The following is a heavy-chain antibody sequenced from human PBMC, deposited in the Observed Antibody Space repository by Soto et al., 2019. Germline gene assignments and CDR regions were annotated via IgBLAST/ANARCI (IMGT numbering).Heavy chain of an antibody. J-gene: IGHJ5*02. CDR2: IYHIGSP. V-gene: IGHV4-31*03. Sequence: PSETLSLTCTVSGRPVSSGGYYWTWIRQHPGRGLEWIGYIYHIGSPYYNPSLENRVTISLDTSKNQFSLNLTSATAADTAIYYCVRDRALDSSGHWFDTWGQGTMVTVYS. CDR1: GRPVSSGGYY. CDR3: VRDRALDSSGHWFDT. D-gene: IGHD3-22*01.